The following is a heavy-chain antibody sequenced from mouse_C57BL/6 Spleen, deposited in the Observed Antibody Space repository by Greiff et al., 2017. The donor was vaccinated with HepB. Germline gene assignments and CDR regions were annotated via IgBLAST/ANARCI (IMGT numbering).Heavy chain of an antibody. Sequence: EVKLVESGGGLVKPGGSLKLSCAASGFTFSSYAMSWVRQTPEKRLEWVATISDGGSYTYYPDNVKGRFTISRDNAKNNLYLQLSHLKSEDTAVYYCARVRYYGSSYPFAYWGQGTLVTVSA. V-gene: IGHV5-4*03. D-gene: IGHD1-1*01. CDR2: ISDGGSYT. J-gene: IGHJ3*01. CDR3: ARVRYYGSSYPFAY. CDR1: GFTFSSYA.